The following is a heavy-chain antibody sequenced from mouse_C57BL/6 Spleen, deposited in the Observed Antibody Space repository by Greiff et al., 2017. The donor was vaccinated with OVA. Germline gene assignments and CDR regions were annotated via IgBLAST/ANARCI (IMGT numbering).Heavy chain of an antibody. CDR2: IWTGGGT. CDR1: GFSLTSYA. V-gene: IGHV2-9-1*01. CDR3: ARNLKDGYCGYFDV. J-gene: IGHJ1*03. D-gene: IGHD2-3*01. Sequence: VMLVESGPGLVAPSQSLSITCTVSGFSLTSYAISWVRQPPGKGLEWLGVIWTGGGTNYNSALNSRLSISKDNSKSQVFLKMNSLQTDDTARYYCARNLKDGYCGYFDVWGTGTTVTVSS.